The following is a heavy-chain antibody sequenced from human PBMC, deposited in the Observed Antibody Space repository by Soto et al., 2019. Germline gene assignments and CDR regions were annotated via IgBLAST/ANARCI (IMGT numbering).Heavy chain of an antibody. D-gene: IGHD5-12*01. CDR3: ARGGNRYSNVASGVGGFDF. CDR2: VYHTGAT. CDR1: GASISSSY. Sequence: QMHLQESGPGLVKPSETLSLTCTVSGASISSSYWSWIRQSPERGLGWIAYVYHTGATNYNPSLKSPVTISLDTSKGQFSLNLTSLTTADTAVYFCARGGNRYSNVASGVGGFDFWGQGSLVTVSS. J-gene: IGHJ4*02. V-gene: IGHV4-59*01.